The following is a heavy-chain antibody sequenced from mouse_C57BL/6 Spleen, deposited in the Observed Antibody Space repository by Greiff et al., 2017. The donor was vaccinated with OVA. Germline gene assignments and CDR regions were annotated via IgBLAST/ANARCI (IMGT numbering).Heavy chain of an antibody. D-gene: IGHD3-2*02. V-gene: IGHV1-15*01. CDR1: GYTFTDYE. CDR3: TRVSGYWFAY. J-gene: IGHJ3*01. CDR2: IDPETGGT. Sequence: QVQLKESGAELVRPGASVTLSCKASGYTFTDYEMHWVKQTPVHGLEWIGAIDPETGGTAYNQKFKGKAILTADKSSSTAYMELRSLTSEDSAVYYCTRVSGYWFAYWGQGTLVTVSA.